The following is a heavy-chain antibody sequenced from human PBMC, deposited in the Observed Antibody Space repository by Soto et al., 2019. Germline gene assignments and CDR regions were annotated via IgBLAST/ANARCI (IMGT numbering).Heavy chain of an antibody. CDR2: IHPSGST. CDR1: GGSLSDYY. D-gene: IGHD1-26*01. J-gene: IGHJ6*02. Sequence: QVQLQQWGAGLLKPSETLSLTCAVSGGSLSDYYWPWISQSPGKGLEWIGEIHPSGSTYYNPSLRSRVTISVDTSKNQFSLKLTSLTAGDTAIYYCARGRDEYKVGNVWGHGTKVTVSS. V-gene: IGHV4-34*01. CDR3: ARGRDEYKVGNV.